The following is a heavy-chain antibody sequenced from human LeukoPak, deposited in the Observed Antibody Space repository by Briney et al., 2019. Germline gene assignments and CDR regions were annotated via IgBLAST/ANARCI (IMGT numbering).Heavy chain of an antibody. D-gene: IGHD1-20*01. J-gene: IGHJ4*02. CDR3: AKCDGFDNWNPCPFDY. Sequence: GGSLRLSCAASGFTFSSYGMHWVRQAPGKGLEWVAVISYDGSNKYYADSVKGRFTISRDNSRNTLYLQMNSLRAEDTALYFCAKCDGFDNWNPCPFDYWGQGSLVTVSS. CDR1: GFTFSSYG. CDR2: ISYDGSNK. V-gene: IGHV3-30*18.